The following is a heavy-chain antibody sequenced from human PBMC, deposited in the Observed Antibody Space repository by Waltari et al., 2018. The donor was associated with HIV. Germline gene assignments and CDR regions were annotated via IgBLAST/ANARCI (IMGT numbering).Heavy chain of an antibody. CDR2: ISWNSGSI. CDR1: GFTFDDYA. CDR3: AKDRFYDFWSGYYGWFDP. J-gene: IGHJ5*02. V-gene: IGHV3-9*01. D-gene: IGHD3-3*01. Sequence: EVQLVESGGGLVQPGRSLRLSCAASGFTFDDYAMHWVRQAPGKGLEWVSGISWNSGSIGYADCVKGRFTISRDNAKNSLYLQMNSLRAEDTALYYCAKDRFYDFWSGYYGWFDPWGQGTLVTVSS.